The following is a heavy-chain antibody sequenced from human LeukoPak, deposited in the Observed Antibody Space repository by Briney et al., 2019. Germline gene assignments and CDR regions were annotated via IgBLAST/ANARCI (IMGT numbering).Heavy chain of an antibody. V-gene: IGHV3-30-3*01. CDR2: ISYDGSNK. D-gene: IGHD3-22*01. J-gene: IGHJ4*02. Sequence: GGSLRLSCAASGFTFSSYAMHWVRQAPGKGLEWVAVISYDGSNKYYADSVKGRFTISRDNSKNTLYLQMNSLRAEDTAVYYCARDASSGYDYWGQGTLVAVSS. CDR3: ARDASSGYDY. CDR1: GFTFSSYA.